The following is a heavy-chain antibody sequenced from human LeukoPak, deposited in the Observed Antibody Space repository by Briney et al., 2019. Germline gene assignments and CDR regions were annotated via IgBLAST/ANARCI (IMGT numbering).Heavy chain of an antibody. D-gene: IGHD3-22*01. V-gene: IGHV4-34*01. J-gene: IGHJ3*02. Sequence: SETLSLTCALYGGSFSGYYWSWIRQPPGKGLEWIGEINHSGSTSYNPSLKSRVTISVDTSKNQFSLKLSSVTAADTAVYYCARGSRFSYYYDSSGYYYYAFDIWGQGTMVTVSS. CDR1: GGSFSGYY. CDR3: ARGSRFSYYYDSSGYYYYAFDI. CDR2: INHSGST.